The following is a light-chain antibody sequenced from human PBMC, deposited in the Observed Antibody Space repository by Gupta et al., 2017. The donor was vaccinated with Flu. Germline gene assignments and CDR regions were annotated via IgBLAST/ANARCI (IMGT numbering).Light chain of an antibody. J-gene: IGLJ3*02. V-gene: IGLV2-14*01. Sequence: QSALTQPASVSGSPGQSITISCTGTSSDVGRYNYVSWYQHHPGKAPKLMIYEVNNRPSGISNRFSASKSGNTASLTISGLQAEDEADYYCSSYTSSSTWVFGGGTSLTVL. CDR1: SSDVGRYNY. CDR3: SSYTSSSTWV. CDR2: EVN.